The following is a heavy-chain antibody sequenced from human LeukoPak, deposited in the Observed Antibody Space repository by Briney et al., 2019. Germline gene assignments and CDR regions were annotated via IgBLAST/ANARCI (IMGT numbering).Heavy chain of an antibody. CDR1: GFTFSSYW. Sequence: GGSLRLSCAASGFTFSSYWMSWVRQATGKGLEWVANIKKDGSEKKYVDSVKGRFTISRDNADNSLYLQMSSLRAEDTAIYYCVREGGSGWYSGWFDPWGQGILVTVSS. J-gene: IGHJ5*02. V-gene: IGHV3-7*01. CDR2: IKKDGSEK. CDR3: VREGGSGWYSGWFDP. D-gene: IGHD6-19*01.